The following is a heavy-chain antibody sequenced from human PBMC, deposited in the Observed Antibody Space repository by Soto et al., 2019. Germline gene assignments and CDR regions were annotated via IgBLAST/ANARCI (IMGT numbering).Heavy chain of an antibody. J-gene: IGHJ4*02. CDR2: ILHIGDSA. CDR1: GFSFSANA. Sequence: DVQLLESGGGLVQPGGSLRLSCFASGFSFSANAMTWVRQAPGKGLEWVSSILHIGDSAYYADSVKGRFTISRDNSKSTLYLQMNSLRADDTAVYYCARRGLSNNDYWGQGTLVTVSS. D-gene: IGHD1-1*01. CDR3: ARRGLSNNDY. V-gene: IGHV3-23*01.